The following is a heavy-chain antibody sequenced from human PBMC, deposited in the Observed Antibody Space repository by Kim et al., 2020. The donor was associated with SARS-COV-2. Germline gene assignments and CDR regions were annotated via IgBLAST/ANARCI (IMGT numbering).Heavy chain of an antibody. D-gene: IGHD1-26*01. V-gene: IGHV3-66*01. Sequence: GGSLRLSCAASGFTVSSNYMSWVRQAPGKGLEWVSVIYSGGSTYYADSVKGRFTISRDNSKNTLYLQMNSLRAEDTAVYYCARDRGSYENWFDPWGQGTLVTVSS. J-gene: IGHJ5*02. CDR2: IYSGGST. CDR3: ARDRGSYENWFDP. CDR1: GFTVSSNY.